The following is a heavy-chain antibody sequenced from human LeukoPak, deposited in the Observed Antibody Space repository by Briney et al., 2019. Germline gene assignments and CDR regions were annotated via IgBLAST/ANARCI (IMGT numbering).Heavy chain of an antibody. V-gene: IGHV1-69*13. Sequence: SSVKVSCKASGGTFSSYAISWVRQAPGQGLEWMGGIIPIFGTANYAQKFQGRVTITADESTSTVYMDLSRLRSDDTAVYHCATSGYPYNAFDIWGQGTMVTVSS. J-gene: IGHJ3*02. CDR2: IIPIFGTA. CDR1: GGTFSSYA. D-gene: IGHD3-22*01. CDR3: ATSGYPYNAFDI.